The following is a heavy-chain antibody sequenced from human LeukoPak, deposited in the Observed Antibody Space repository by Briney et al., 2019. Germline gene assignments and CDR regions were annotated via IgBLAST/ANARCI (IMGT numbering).Heavy chain of an antibody. CDR1: GYTFTSYD. Sequence: ASVKASCKASGYTFTSYDINWVRLATGQGLEWMGWMNPNSGNTGSAQRFQGRVTMTRDTSRSTAYMELRSLTSEDTAVYYCARGPLVRLPSSFDPWGQGTLVTVSS. CDR2: MNPNSGNT. CDR3: ARGPLVRLPSSFDP. V-gene: IGHV1-8*01. J-gene: IGHJ5*02. D-gene: IGHD3-16*02.